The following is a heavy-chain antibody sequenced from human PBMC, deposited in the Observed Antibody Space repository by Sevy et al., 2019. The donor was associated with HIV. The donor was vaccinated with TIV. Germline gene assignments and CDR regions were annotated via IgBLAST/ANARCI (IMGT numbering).Heavy chain of an antibody. CDR2: IWYDGSNK. CDR3: ARKAAMARYYSDY. J-gene: IGHJ4*02. CDR1: GFTFSSYG. D-gene: IGHD5-18*01. Sequence: GGSLRLSCAASGFTFSSYGMHWVRQAPGKGLEWVAVIWYDGSNKYYADSVKGRFTISRDNSKNTLYLQMNSLRAEDTAVYYCARKAAMARYYSDYWGQGTLVTVSS. V-gene: IGHV3-33*01.